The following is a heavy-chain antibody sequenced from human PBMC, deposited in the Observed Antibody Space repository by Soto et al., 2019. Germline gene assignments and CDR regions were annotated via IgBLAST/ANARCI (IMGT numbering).Heavy chain of an antibody. CDR3: ARHPGYYDILTGYTTYYFDY. J-gene: IGHJ4*02. CDR2: IYYRGNT. D-gene: IGHD3-9*01. CDR1: GGSIGTYY. V-gene: IGHV4-59*08. Sequence: QVQLQESGPGLVKPSETLSLTCTVSGGSIGTYYWSWIRQPPGKGLEWIGSIYYRGNTDYNPSLKSRVTISLDTPKNQFSLKLSSVTAADTAVYYCARHPGYYDILTGYTTYYFDYWGQGILVTVSS.